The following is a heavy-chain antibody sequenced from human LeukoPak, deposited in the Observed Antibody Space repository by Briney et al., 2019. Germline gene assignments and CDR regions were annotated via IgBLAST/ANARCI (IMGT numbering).Heavy chain of an antibody. D-gene: IGHD2-15*01. CDR3: ARVLRYCSGGNCYSGGLGYMDV. Sequence: GGSLRLSCAASGFTFSDYNMRWIRQAPGKGLEWVSSISRSGSTKYYADSVKGRFTISRDNAKNSLFLQMNSLRAEDTAVYHCARVLRYCSGGNCYSGGLGYMDVWGKGTTVTISS. CDR2: ISRSGSTK. J-gene: IGHJ6*03. V-gene: IGHV3-11*01. CDR1: GFTFSDYN.